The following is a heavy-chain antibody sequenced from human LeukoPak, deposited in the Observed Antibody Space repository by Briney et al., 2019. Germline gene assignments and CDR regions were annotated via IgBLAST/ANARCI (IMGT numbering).Heavy chain of an antibody. Sequence: ASVKVSCKASGYTFTGYYMHWVRQAPGQGLEWMGWINPNSGGTNYAQKFQGRVTMTRDTSISTAYMELSRLRSDDTAVCYCAPIGVGGGPIDYWGQGTLVTVSS. J-gene: IGHJ4*02. CDR3: APIGVGGGPIDY. V-gene: IGHV1-2*02. CDR1: GYTFTGYY. D-gene: IGHD3-22*01. CDR2: INPNSGGT.